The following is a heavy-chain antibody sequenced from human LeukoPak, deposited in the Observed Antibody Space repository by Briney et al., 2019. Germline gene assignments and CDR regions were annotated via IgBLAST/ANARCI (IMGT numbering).Heavy chain of an antibody. V-gene: IGHV3-23*01. CDR1: GFTFNTYA. Sequence: PGGSLRLSCAASGFTFNTYAMTWVRLSPGKGLEWVSAFSATDGSTQYADSLKGRFTISRDNSKNTLYLQMNNLRAEDTGLYYCARAMIVAAGTGAFDIWGQGTMVTVSS. CDR3: ARAMIVAAGTGAFDI. D-gene: IGHD1-26*01. CDR2: FSATDGST. J-gene: IGHJ3*02.